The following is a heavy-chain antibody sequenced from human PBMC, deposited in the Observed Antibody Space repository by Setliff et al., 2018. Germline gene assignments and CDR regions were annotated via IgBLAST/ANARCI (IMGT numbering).Heavy chain of an antibody. CDR3: ARGLRQGHSNPPNWFDP. J-gene: IGHJ5*02. V-gene: IGHV4-34*01. Sequence: PSETLSLTCAVYGGSFSGYYWSWIRQPPGKGLEWIGEINHSGSTNYNPSLKSRVTISADTSKIQFSLKLSSVTAADTAVYYCARGLRQGHSNPPNWFDPWGQGTPVTVSS. CDR2: INHSGST. CDR1: GGSFSGYY. D-gene: IGHD4-4*01.